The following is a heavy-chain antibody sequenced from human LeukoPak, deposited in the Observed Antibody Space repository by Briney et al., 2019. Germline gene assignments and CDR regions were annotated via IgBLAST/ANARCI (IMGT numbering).Heavy chain of an antibody. CDR1: GGTFSSYA. CDR3: ARDARSDETYYYYYMDV. CDR2: IIPIFGTA. Sequence: SVKVSCKASGGTFSSYAISWVRQAPGQGLEWMGRIIPIFGTANYAQKFQGRVTIATDESTSTAYMELSSLRSEDTAVYYCARDARSDETYYYYYMDVWGKGTTVTVSS. J-gene: IGHJ6*03. D-gene: IGHD6-6*01. V-gene: IGHV1-69*05.